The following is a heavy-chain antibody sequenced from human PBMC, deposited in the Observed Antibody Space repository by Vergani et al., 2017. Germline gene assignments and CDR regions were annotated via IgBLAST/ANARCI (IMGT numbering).Heavy chain of an antibody. CDR2: ISYDGSNK. D-gene: IGHD6-6*01. CDR3: AREDSSSSFLWYFDL. V-gene: IGHV3-30*04. CDR1: GFTFSSYA. J-gene: IGHJ2*01. Sequence: QVQLVESGGGVVQPGRSLRLSCAASGFTFSSYAMHWVRQAPGKGLEWVAVISYDGSNKYYADSVKGRFTISRDNSKNTLYLQMNRLRAENTAVYYCAREDSSSSFLWYFDLWGRGTLVTVSS.